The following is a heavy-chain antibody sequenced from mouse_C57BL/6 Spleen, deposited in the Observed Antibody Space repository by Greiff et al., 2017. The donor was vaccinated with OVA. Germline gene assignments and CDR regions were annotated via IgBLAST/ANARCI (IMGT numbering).Heavy chain of an antibody. CDR1: GYTFTNYW. Sequence: QVQLKQSGAELVRPGTSVKMSCKASGYTFTNYWIGWAKQRPGHGLEWIGDIYPGGGYTNYNEKFKGKATLTADKSSSTAYMQFSSLTSEDSAIYYCARYDYGSSWYFDVWGTGTTVTVSS. CDR2: IYPGGGYT. CDR3: ARYDYGSSWYFDV. D-gene: IGHD1-1*01. V-gene: IGHV1-63*01. J-gene: IGHJ1*03.